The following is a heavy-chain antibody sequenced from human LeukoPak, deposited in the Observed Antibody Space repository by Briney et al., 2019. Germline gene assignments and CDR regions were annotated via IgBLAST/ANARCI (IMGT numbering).Heavy chain of an antibody. CDR3: AKDLPAAYFDY. V-gene: IGHV3-30*02. Sequence: SVKGRFTISRGNSKTTLYLQMNGLRAEDTAVYYCAKDLPAAYFDYWGQGTLVTVSS. D-gene: IGHD2-2*01. J-gene: IGHJ4*02.